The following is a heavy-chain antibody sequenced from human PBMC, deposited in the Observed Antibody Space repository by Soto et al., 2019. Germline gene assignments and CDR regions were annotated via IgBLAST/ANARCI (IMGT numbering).Heavy chain of an antibody. CDR1: GGTFSSYA. D-gene: IGHD4-17*01. Sequence: QVQLVQSGAEVKKPGSSVKVSCKASGGTFSSYAISWVRQAPGQGLEWMGGIIPIFGTANYAQKFQGRVTITEGESTTRSYMELTGPGSDVTVVYYCAERNYGDPSYYYYGMDVWGRGATVIVS. J-gene: IGHJ6*02. V-gene: IGHV1-69*12. CDR3: AERNYGDPSYYYYGMDV. CDR2: IIPIFGTA.